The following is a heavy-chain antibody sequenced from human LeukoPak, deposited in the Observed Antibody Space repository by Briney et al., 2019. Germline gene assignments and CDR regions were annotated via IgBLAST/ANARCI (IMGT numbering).Heavy chain of an antibody. J-gene: IGHJ4*02. CDR3: ARTGWGGSSWSFFRRGSGGSDY. Sequence: PGGSLRLSCAASGFTVSSNYMSWVRQAPGKGLEWVSVIYSGGSTYYAGSVKGRFTISRDNSKNTLYLQMNSLRAEDTAVYYCARTGWGGSSWSFFRRGSGGSDYWGQGTLVTVSS. CDR2: IYSGGST. V-gene: IGHV3-53*05. D-gene: IGHD6-13*01. CDR1: GFTVSSNY.